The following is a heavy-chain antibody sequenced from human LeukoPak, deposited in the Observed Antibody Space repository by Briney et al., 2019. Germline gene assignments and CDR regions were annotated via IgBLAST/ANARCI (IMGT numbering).Heavy chain of an antibody. Sequence: GSVEVSCKASGYTFTSYGISWVRQAPGQGLEWMGWISAYNGNTNYAQKLQGRVTMTTDTSTSTAYMELRSLRSDDTAVYYCARDRESDIVVVPAAIRWFDPWGQGTLVTVSS. D-gene: IGHD2-2*02. J-gene: IGHJ5*02. V-gene: IGHV1-18*01. CDR2: ISAYNGNT. CDR1: GYTFTSYG. CDR3: ARDRESDIVVVPAAIRWFDP.